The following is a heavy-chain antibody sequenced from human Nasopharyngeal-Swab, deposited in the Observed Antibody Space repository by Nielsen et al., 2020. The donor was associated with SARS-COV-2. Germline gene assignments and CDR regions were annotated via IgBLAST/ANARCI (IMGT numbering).Heavy chain of an antibody. D-gene: IGHD6-19*01. CDR3: ARGSRSSGWTYYYYYGMDV. CDR2: INPSGGST. Sequence: ASVKVSCKASGYTFTSYYMHWVRPAPGQGLEWMGIINPSGGSTSYAQKFQGRVTMTRDTSTSTVYMELSSLRSEDTAVYYCARGSRSSGWTYYYYYGMDVWGQGTTVTVSS. CDR1: GYTFTSYY. V-gene: IGHV1-46*01. J-gene: IGHJ6*02.